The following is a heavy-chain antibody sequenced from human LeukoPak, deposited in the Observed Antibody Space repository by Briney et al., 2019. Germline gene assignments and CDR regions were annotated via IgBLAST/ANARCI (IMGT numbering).Heavy chain of an antibody. D-gene: IGHD6-13*01. CDR1: GFTFSSYW. CDR2: IKQDGSEK. J-gene: IGHJ6*03. V-gene: IGHV3-7*01. CDR3: ARVGIAIYYHYYYYMDV. Sequence: GGSLRLSCAASGFTFSSYWMSWVRQAPGKGLEWVANIKQDGSEKYYVDSVKGRFTISRDNAKNSLYLQMNSLRAEDTAVYYCARVGIAIYYHYYYYMDVWGKGTTVTVSS.